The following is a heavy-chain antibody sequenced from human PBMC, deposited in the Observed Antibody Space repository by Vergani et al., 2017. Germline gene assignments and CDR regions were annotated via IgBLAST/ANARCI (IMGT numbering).Heavy chain of an antibody. CDR3: ANDYYDSSGYPQSAFDY. V-gene: IGHV3-48*01. CDR2: ISSSSSTI. CDR1: GFTFSSYS. D-gene: IGHD3-22*01. J-gene: IGHJ4*02. Sequence: EVQLVESGGGLVQPGGSLRLSCAASGFTFSSYSMNWVRQAPGKGLEWVSYISSSSSTIYYADSVKGRFTISRDNAKNSLYLQMNSLRAEDTAVYYCANDYYDSSGYPQSAFDYWGQGTLVTVSS.